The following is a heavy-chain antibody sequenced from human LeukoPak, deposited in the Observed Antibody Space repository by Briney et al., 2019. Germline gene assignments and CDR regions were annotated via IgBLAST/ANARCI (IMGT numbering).Heavy chain of an antibody. Sequence: GGSLRLSCAASGFTFSTWPMHWVRQAPGEGLEWVAVISYGGSAQNYADSVKGRLSISRDNSKKMLFLQMNSLRAEDTAVYYCAKEGDSSGHCGVFDIWGQGTMVTVSS. D-gene: IGHD3-22*01. CDR2: ISYGGSAQ. CDR1: GFTFSTWP. V-gene: IGHV3-30*04. J-gene: IGHJ3*02. CDR3: AKEGDSSGHCGVFDI.